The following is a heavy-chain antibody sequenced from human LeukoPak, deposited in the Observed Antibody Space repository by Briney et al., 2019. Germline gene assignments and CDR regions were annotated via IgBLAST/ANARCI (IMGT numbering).Heavy chain of an antibody. Sequence: PSETLSLTCTVSGGSISSGSYYWSWIRQPAGKGLEWIGRIYTSGSTNYNPSLKSRVTISVDTSKSQFSLKLSSVTAADTAVYYCATELYYDILTGYVDDYWGQGTLVTVSS. CDR1: GGSISSGSYY. V-gene: IGHV4-61*02. D-gene: IGHD3-9*01. CDR3: ATELYYDILTGYVDDY. J-gene: IGHJ4*02. CDR2: IYTSGST.